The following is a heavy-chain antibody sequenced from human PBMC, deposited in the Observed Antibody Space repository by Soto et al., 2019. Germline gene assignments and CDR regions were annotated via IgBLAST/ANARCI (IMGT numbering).Heavy chain of an antibody. CDR1: GYIFGNYW. Sequence: GESLKISCNGSGYIFGNYWIAWVRQRPGKGLEWMGIIHPGKSDTRYSPSFEGQVTISADNSISTAHLQWSTLQASDSATYYCARKIAETGSGFDYWGQGTLVTVSS. D-gene: IGHD6-13*01. CDR3: ARKIAETGSGFDY. V-gene: IGHV5-51*01. J-gene: IGHJ4*02. CDR2: IHPGKSDT.